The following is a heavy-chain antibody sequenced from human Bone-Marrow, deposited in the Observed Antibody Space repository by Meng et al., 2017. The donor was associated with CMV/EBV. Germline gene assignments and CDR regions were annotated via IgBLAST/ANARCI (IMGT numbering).Heavy chain of an antibody. CDR3: AKGFYYDSSGYPDY. Sequence: SGFSFSSSSMNWVRQAPGKGLEWVSISSGSGADTYYADSVKGRFSISRDSSKNTLYLQMNSLRAEDTAIYYCAKGFYYDSSGYPDYWGQGTLVTVSS. CDR1: GFSFSSSS. D-gene: IGHD3-22*01. CDR2: SSGSGADT. V-gene: IGHV3-23*01. J-gene: IGHJ4*02.